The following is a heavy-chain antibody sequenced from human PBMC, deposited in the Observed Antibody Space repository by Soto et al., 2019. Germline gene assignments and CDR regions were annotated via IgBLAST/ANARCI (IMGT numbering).Heavy chain of an antibody. Sequence: SETLSLTCTVSGGSISSYYWSWIRQPPGKGLEWIGYIYYSGSTNYNPSLKSRVTISVDTSKNQFSLKLSSVTAADTAVYYCARGNYDILTGYPPNWFHPWGQGTRVTVSS. CDR1: GGSISSYY. CDR3: ARGNYDILTGYPPNWFHP. J-gene: IGHJ5*02. D-gene: IGHD3-9*01. CDR2: IYYSGST. V-gene: IGHV4-59*01.